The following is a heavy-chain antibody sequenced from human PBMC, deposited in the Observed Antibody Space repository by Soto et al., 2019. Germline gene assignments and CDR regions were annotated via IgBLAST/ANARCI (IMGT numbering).Heavy chain of an antibody. D-gene: IGHD3-16*01. CDR3: ARDEGGNYGMDV. J-gene: IGHJ6*02. V-gene: IGHV1-3*01. CDR2: INAGNGNT. Sequence: ASVKVSCKASGYIFTSYAMHWVRQAPGQRLEWMGWINAGNGNTKYSQKFQGRVTITRDTSASTAYMELSSLRSEDTAVYYCARDEGGNYGMDVWGQGTTVTVSS. CDR1: GYIFTSYA.